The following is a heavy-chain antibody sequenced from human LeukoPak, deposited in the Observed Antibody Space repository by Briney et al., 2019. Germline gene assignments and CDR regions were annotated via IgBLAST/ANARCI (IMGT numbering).Heavy chain of an antibody. Sequence: KPSETLSLTCAVYGGSFSGYYWSWIRQPPGKGLEWIGEINHSGSTNYNPSLKSRVTMSIDTSKNQFSLQLTSVTAADTAVYYCARGTYFSDTYYFDYWGQGTLVTVSS. CDR1: GGSFSGYY. CDR2: INHSGST. CDR3: ARGTYFSDTYYFDY. D-gene: IGHD3-22*01. V-gene: IGHV4-34*01. J-gene: IGHJ4*02.